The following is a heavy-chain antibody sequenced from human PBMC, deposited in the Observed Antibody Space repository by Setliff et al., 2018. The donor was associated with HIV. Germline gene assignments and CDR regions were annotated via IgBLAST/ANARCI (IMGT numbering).Heavy chain of an antibody. D-gene: IGHD3-10*01. CDR3: AQAQTSVSGSYYQYLQH. V-gene: IGHV3-30*02. Sequence: PGGSLRLSCEASAFIFTTYGMHWVRQAPGKGLEWIAFIRYDGNDKYYGDSVKGRFTISRDNSKNTLYLRMNSLRAEDTAVYYCAQAQTSVSGSYYQYLQHWGQGTLVTVS. J-gene: IGHJ1*01. CDR1: AFIFTTYG. CDR2: IRYDGNDK.